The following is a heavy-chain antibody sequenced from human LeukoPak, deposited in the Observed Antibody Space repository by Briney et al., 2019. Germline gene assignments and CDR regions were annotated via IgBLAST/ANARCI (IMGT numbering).Heavy chain of an antibody. Sequence: SPTLSLTCTVSGYSISTGYYWDWIRQPPGQGLEWIGTFYHGGSTYYNPSLKSRVTISVDTSKNQFSLKLSSVTAADTAVYYCASIYYYDSAPIDPWGQGTLVTVSS. J-gene: IGHJ5*02. CDR2: FYHGGST. D-gene: IGHD3-22*01. CDR1: GYSISTGYY. V-gene: IGHV4-38-2*02. CDR3: ASIYYYDSAPIDP.